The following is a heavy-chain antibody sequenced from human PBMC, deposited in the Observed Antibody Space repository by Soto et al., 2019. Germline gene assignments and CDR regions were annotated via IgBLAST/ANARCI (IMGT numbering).Heavy chain of an antibody. J-gene: IGHJ6*02. V-gene: IGHV1-46*01. Sequence: ASVKVSCKASGYTLTSYYMHWVRQAPGQGLEWMGIINPSGGSTSYAQKFQGRVTMTRDTSTSTVYMELSSLRSEDTAVYYCARRREYYGSGSYTDYYYYGVDVWGQGTTVTVSS. CDR1: GYTLTSYY. CDR2: INPSGGST. D-gene: IGHD3-10*01. CDR3: ARRREYYGSGSYTDYYYYGVDV.